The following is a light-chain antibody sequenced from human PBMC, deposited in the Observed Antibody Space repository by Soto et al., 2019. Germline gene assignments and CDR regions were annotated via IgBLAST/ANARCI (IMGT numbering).Light chain of an antibody. Sequence: AIRMTQSPSSFSASTGDRVTITCRASQGISSYLAWYQQKPGKAPKLLIYAASTLQSGVPSRFSGSGSGTDFTLTLSSLQSEDFATYYCQQYYSYPPSFTFGPGTKVDIK. CDR2: AAS. V-gene: IGKV1-8*01. CDR3: QQYYSYPPSFT. J-gene: IGKJ3*01. CDR1: QGISSY.